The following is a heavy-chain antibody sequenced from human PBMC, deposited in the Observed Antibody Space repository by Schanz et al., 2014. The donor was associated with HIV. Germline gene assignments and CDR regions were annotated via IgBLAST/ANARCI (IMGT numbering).Heavy chain of an antibody. CDR1: GFTFSTYS. D-gene: IGHD2-21*02. Sequence: VQLVESGGGLVKPGGSLRLSCAGSGFTFSTYSMNWVRRAPGKGLEWMADISYDGSDINYADSVKGRFTISRDNSKNTLYLQMNSLRTEDTAVYYCAKAAVTDYLDYWGQGTLVTVSS. CDR3: AKAAVTDYLDY. J-gene: IGHJ4*02. CDR2: ISYDGSDI. V-gene: IGHV3-30*18.